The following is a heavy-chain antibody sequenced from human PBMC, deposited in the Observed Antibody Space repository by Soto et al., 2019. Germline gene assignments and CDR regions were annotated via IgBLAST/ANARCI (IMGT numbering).Heavy chain of an antibody. Sequence: TSETLSLTCTVSGGSISSYYWSWIRQPPGKGLEWIGYIYSSGSTHYNPSLQNRVTISIDTSKNQVSLKVNSVTAADTAVYYCARDHPHSYGVYYFDYWGQGTPVTVSS. J-gene: IGHJ4*02. CDR2: IYSSGST. CDR3: ARDHPHSYGVYYFDY. V-gene: IGHV4-59*01. CDR1: GGSISSYY. D-gene: IGHD5-18*01.